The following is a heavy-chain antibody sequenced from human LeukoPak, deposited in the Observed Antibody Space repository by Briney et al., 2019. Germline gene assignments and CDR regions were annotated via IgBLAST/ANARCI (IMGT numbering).Heavy chain of an antibody. D-gene: IGHD3-10*01. CDR3: AKGFNGTLLWFGELLSGFDY. J-gene: IGHJ4*02. V-gene: IGHV3-30*02. CDR1: GFTFSSYA. Sequence: GGFLRLSCAASGFTFSSYAMHWVRQAPGKGLEWVAFIENDGSKKYNTDSVKGRFTISRDNSKNTLYLQMNSLRAEDTAVYYCAKGFNGTLLWFGELLSGFDYWGQGTLVTVSS. CDR2: IENDGSKK.